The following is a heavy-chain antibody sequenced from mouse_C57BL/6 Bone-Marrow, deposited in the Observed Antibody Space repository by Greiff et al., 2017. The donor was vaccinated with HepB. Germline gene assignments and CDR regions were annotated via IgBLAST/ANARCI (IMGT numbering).Heavy chain of an antibody. CDR1: GFNIKDDY. CDR3: TTTVPWFAY. J-gene: IGHJ3*01. Sequence: VQLQQSGAELVRPAASVKLSCTASGFNIKDDYMHWVKQRPEQGLEWIGWIDPENGDTEYASKFQGKATITADTSSNTAYLQLSSLTSEDTAVYYCTTTVPWFAYWGQGTLVTVSA. D-gene: IGHD1-1*01. V-gene: IGHV14-4*01. CDR2: IDPENGDT.